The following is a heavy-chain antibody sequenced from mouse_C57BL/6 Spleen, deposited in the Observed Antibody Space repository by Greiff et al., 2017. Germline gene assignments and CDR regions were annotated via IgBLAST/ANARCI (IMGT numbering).Heavy chain of an antibody. CDR2: IDPSDSET. CDR3: ARSVDGIPFDY. V-gene: IGHV1-52*01. CDR1: GYTFTSYW. J-gene: IGHJ2*01. D-gene: IGHD2-3*01. Sequence: QVQLQQPGAELVRPGSSVKLSCKASGYTFTSYWMHWVKQRPIQGLEWIGNIDPSDSETHYNQKFKDKATVTVDKSSSTAYMQLSSLTSEDSAVYYCARSVDGIPFDYWGQGTTLTVSS.